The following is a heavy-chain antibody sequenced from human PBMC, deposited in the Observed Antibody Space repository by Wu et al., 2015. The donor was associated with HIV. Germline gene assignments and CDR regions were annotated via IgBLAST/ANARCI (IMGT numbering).Heavy chain of an antibody. CDR1: GYSFTDYY. D-gene: IGHD3-9*01. Sequence: QVQLVQSGSEVKKSGASVSVSCKASGYSFTDYYLHWVRQAPGQGLQWMGWINPESGDTNYARTFRGRITMTRDTSINTAYMVLTGLRSNDTAVHFCARDWQFHVIFDDYYIDAWGNGTTVIVSS. CDR2: INPESGDT. V-gene: IGHV1-2*02. J-gene: IGHJ6*03. CDR3: ARDWQFHVIFDDYYIDA.